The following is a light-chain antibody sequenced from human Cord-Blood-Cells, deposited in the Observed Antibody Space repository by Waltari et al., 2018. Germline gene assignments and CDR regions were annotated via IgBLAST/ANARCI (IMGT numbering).Light chain of an antibody. CDR3: QSADSSGTYVV. CDR2: KDS. V-gene: IGLV3-25*03. J-gene: IGLJ2*01. CDR1: ALPKHY. Sequence: SYELTQPPSVPVSPGQTARITCSVDALPKHYAYWYQQKPGQAPVLVIYKDSERPSGIPERFSGSSSGTTVTLTISGVQAEDEADYYCQSADSSGTYVVFGGGTKLTVL.